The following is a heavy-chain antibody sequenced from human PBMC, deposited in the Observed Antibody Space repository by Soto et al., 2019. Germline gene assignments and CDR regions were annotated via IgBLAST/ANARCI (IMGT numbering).Heavy chain of an antibody. Sequence: GGSLRLSCAASDFTFSDSTMSWVRQAPGKGLEWVSSISRENNYIYYADSVKGRFTISRDNAKNSLYLQMNSLNAEDTAVYYCARRVTMTVVTTAFDAFDVWGQGTMVTVSS. V-gene: IGHV3-21*01. CDR1: DFTFSDST. CDR3: ARRVTMTVVTTAFDAFDV. D-gene: IGHD3-22*01. CDR2: ISRENNYI. J-gene: IGHJ3*01.